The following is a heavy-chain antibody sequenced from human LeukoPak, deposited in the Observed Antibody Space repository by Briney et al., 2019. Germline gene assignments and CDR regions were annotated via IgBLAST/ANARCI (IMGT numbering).Heavy chain of an antibody. CDR3: VRGYGSAFYYFDY. Sequence: ASVKVSCKASGYTFTSYDINWVRQATGQGLEWMGWMNPNSGNTGYAQKFQGRVTMTRNTSISTAYMELSSLRSEGTAVYYCVRGYGSAFYYFDYWGQGTLVTVSS. CDR2: MNPNSGNT. J-gene: IGHJ4*02. D-gene: IGHD3-10*01. V-gene: IGHV1-8*01. CDR1: GYTFTSYD.